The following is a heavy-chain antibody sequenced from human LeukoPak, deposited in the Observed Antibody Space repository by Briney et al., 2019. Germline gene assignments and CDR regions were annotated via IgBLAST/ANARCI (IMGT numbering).Heavy chain of an antibody. CDR1: GFTVSSNY. D-gene: IGHD3-10*01. V-gene: IGHV3-53*01. J-gene: IGHJ4*02. CDR3: ARYDGGSGPFDY. Sequence: GGSLRLSCAVSGFTVSSNYMSWVRQAPGKGLEWVSVLYNGGNTYYADSVKGRFAVSRDNSKNTLYLQMNSLRAEDTAVYYCARYDGGSGPFDYWGQGTLVTVSS. CDR2: LYNGGNT.